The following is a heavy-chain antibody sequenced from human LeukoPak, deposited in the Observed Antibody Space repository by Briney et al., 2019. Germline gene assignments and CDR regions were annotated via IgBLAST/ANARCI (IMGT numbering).Heavy chain of an antibody. CDR2: IYSGGST. Sequence: GGSLRLSCAASGSTVSSNYMSWVRQAPGKGLEWVSVIYSGGSTYYADSVKGRFTISRDNSKNTLYLQMNSLRAEDTAVYYCASSYYDSSGYYPYYYYYYMDVWGKGTTVTVSS. V-gene: IGHV3-53*01. J-gene: IGHJ6*03. D-gene: IGHD3-22*01. CDR1: GSTVSSNY. CDR3: ASSYYDSSGYYPYYYYYYMDV.